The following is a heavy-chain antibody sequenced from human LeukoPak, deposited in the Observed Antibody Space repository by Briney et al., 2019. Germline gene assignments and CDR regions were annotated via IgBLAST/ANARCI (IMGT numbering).Heavy chain of an antibody. CDR2: ISYDGSNK. V-gene: IGHV3-30-3*01. Sequence: GGSLRLSCAAFGFTFSSYAMHWVRQAPGKGLEWVAVISYDGSNKYYADSVKGRFTISRDNSKNTLYLQMNSLRAEDTAVYYCARDESPYGDLIDYWGQGTLVTVSS. CDR3: ARDESPYGDLIDY. J-gene: IGHJ4*02. D-gene: IGHD4-17*01. CDR1: GFTFSSYA.